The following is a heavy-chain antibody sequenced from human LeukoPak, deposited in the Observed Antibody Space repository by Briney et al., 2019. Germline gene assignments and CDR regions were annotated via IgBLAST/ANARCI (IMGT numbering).Heavy chain of an antibody. CDR2: IKSKTDGGTT. D-gene: IGHD5-18*01. J-gene: IGHJ3*02. Sequence: GRSLRLSCAASGFSFSSYAMHWVRQAPGKGLEWVGRIKSKTDGGTTDYAAPVKGRFTISRDDSKNTLYLQMNSLKTEDTAVYYCTTARVQLWLLIDAFDIWGQGTMVTVSS. CDR1: GFSFSSYA. V-gene: IGHV3-15*01. CDR3: TTARVQLWLLIDAFDI.